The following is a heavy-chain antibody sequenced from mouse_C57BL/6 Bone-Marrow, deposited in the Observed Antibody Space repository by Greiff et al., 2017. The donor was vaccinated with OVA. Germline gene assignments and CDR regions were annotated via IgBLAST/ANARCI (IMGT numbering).Heavy chain of an antibody. CDR2: INPGSGGT. Sequence: QVQLQQSGAELVRPGTSVKVSCKASGYAFTNYLIEWVKQRPGQGLEWIGVINPGSGGTNYNEKFKGKATLTADKSSSTAYMQLSSLTSEDSAVYYCARRGSKGYAMDYWGQGTSVTVSS. CDR1: GYAFTNYL. D-gene: IGHD1-3*01. J-gene: IGHJ4*01. V-gene: IGHV1-54*01. CDR3: ARRGSKGYAMDY.